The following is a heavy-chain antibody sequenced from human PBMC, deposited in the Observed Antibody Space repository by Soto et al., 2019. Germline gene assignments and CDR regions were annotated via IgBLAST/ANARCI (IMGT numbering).Heavy chain of an antibody. V-gene: IGHV3-23*01. D-gene: IGHD1-1*01. CDR2: ISGSGGIT. Sequence: EVQLLESGGGLVQPGGSLRLSCAASGFTFSNYAMTWVRQAPGKGLEWVSFISGSGGITYYADSVKGRFTISRDNSKNTLYLQMHSLRAEDTAIYYCEKDANWEDHYWGQVTLVTVSS. CDR3: EKDANWEDHY. J-gene: IGHJ4*02. CDR1: GFTFSNYA.